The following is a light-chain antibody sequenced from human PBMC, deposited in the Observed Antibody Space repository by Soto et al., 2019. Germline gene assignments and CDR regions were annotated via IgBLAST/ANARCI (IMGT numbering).Light chain of an antibody. CDR3: VLYMGLGISL. CDR1: SGSVSTDHY. CDR2: STN. Sequence: QTVVTQEPSFSVSPGGTVTLTCGLSSGSVSTDHYPSWYQQTPGQAPRTLIYSTNSRSSGVPDRFSGSILGNKAALTITGAQADDGSDYYCVLYMGLGISLFGGGTKLTVL. J-gene: IGLJ2*01. V-gene: IGLV8-61*01.